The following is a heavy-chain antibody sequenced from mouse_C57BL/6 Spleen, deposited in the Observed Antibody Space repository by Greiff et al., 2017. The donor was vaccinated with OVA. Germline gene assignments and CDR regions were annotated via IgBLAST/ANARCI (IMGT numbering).Heavy chain of an antibody. V-gene: IGHV1-7*01. CDR1: GYTFTSYW. CDR2: INPSSGYT. J-gene: IGHJ1*03. Sequence: VQLQHSGAELAKPGASVKLSCTASGYTFTSYWMHWVKQRPGQGLEWIGYINPSSGYTKYNQKFKDKATLTTDKSSSTAYLQLSSLTYEDSAVYYCARGGSDWYFDVWGTGTTVTVSS. D-gene: IGHD1-3*01. CDR3: ARGGSDWYFDV.